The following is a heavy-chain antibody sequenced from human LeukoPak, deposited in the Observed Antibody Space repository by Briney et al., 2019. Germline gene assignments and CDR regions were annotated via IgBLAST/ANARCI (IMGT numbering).Heavy chain of an antibody. CDR2: ISTYNGNT. D-gene: IGHD4-11*01. Sequence: ASVKVSCKASGYTFTTYSISWVRQAPGQGLEWMGWISTYNGNTKYPQKLQDRVIMTTDTSTSTAYMELRSLTSDDTAVYYCARESRYSNSFDYWGQGTLVTVSS. CDR1: GYTFTTYS. J-gene: IGHJ4*02. CDR3: ARESRYSNSFDY. V-gene: IGHV1-18*01.